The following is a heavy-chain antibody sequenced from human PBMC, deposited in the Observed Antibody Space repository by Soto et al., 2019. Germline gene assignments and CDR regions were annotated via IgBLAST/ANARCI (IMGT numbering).Heavy chain of an antibody. Sequence: PGGSLRLSCAASGFTFSSYAMHWVRQAPGKGLEWVAVISYDGSNKYYADSVKGRFTISRDNSKNTLYLQMNSLRTEDTAVYYCARPLWRDDYNWGYFERRGRGTPVTVSS. CDR1: GFTFSSYA. D-gene: IGHD4-4*01. CDR3: ARPLWRDDYNWGYFER. V-gene: IGHV3-30-3*01. J-gene: IGHJ2*01. CDR2: ISYDGSNK.